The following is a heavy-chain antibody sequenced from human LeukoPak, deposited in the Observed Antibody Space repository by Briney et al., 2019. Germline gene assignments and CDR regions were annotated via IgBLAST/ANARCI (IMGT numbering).Heavy chain of an antibody. V-gene: IGHV4-34*01. D-gene: IGHD6-13*01. CDR3: SCPGIAAAGPPFGY. CDR1: GGSFSCYY. J-gene: IGHJ4*02. Sequence: SETLSLTCAVYGGSFSCYYWSWIRQPPGKGLEWIGEINHSGSTNYNPSLKSRVTISVDTSKNQFSLKLSSVTAADTAVYYCSCPGIAAAGPPFGYWGQGTLVTVSS. CDR2: INHSGST.